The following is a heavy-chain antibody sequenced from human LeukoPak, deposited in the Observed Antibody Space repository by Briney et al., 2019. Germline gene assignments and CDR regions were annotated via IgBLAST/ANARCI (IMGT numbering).Heavy chain of an antibody. CDR1: GGSISSSSYY. CDR3: ARLVGAAAGATHLDY. Sequence: SETLSLTCTVSGGSISSSSYYWGWIRQPPGKGLEWIGSIYYSGSTYYNPSLKRRVTISVDTSKNQFSLKLSSVTAADTAVYYCARLVGAAAGATHLDYWGQGTLVTVSS. J-gene: IGHJ4*02. CDR2: IYYSGST. D-gene: IGHD6-13*01. V-gene: IGHV4-39*01.